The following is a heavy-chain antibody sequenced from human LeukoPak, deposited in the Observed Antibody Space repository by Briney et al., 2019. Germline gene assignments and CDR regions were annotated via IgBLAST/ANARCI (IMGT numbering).Heavy chain of an antibody. CDR2: VYDNGNT. V-gene: IGHV4-59*11. D-gene: IGHD2-21*02. J-gene: IGHJ5*02. CDR1: GGSITGHY. CDR3: ARVLLGVVTSNWFDP. Sequence: SETLSLTCTVSGGSITGHYWTWIRQSPGKGLKWIGFVYDNGNTNYNSSLQSRVTMSVDTSTNQLSLKMTSVTAADTAIYYCARVLLGVVTSNWFDPWGQRTLVTVSS.